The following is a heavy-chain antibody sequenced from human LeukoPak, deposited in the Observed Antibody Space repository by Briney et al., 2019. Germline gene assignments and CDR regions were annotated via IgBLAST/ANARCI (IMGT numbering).Heavy chain of an antibody. CDR1: GGSISSSSYY. V-gene: IGHV4-39*07. Sequence: PSETLSLTCTVSGGSISSSSYYWGWIRQPPGKGLERIGSIYYSGSTYYNPSLKSRVTISVDTSKNQFSLKLSSVTVADTAVYYCASAYYSDSSGYYGVSQGAFDIWGQGTMVTVSS. D-gene: IGHD3-22*01. CDR2: IYYSGST. J-gene: IGHJ3*02. CDR3: ASAYYSDSSGYYGVSQGAFDI.